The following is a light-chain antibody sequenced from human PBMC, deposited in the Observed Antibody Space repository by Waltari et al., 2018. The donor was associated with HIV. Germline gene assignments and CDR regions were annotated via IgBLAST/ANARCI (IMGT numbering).Light chain of an antibody. CDR2: GNK. CDR1: SSTIGEGYD. Sequence: QSMLTQPPSVSGAPGQRVTISCTGSSSTIGEGYDVHWYQQIPGTAPKPLISGNKNRPSGVPDRFSASKSGTSASLTISGLQAEDEADYFCQSYDISLSASVVFGGGTRLTVL. J-gene: IGLJ2*01. CDR3: QSYDISLSASVV. V-gene: IGLV1-40*01.